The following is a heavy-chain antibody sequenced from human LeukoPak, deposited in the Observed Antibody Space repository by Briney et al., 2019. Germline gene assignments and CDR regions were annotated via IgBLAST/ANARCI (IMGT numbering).Heavy chain of an antibody. D-gene: IGHD5-18*01. CDR3: ARRNGGYSYGSHFDY. V-gene: IGHV4-39*01. J-gene: IGHJ4*02. CDR1: GGSISSSSYY. Sequence: PSETLSLTCTVSGGSISSSSYYWGWIRQPPGKGLEWIGSIYYSGSTYYNPSLKSRVTISVDTSKNQFSLKLSSVTAADTAVYYCARRNGGYSYGSHFDYWGQGTLVTVSS. CDR2: IYYSGST.